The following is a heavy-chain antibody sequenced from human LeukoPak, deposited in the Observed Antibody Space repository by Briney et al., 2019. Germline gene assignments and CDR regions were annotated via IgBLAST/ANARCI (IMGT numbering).Heavy chain of an antibody. CDR3: ARKGSGWPNDY. V-gene: IGHV1-18*01. CDR2: ISAYNANT. CDR1: GYTFTTYG. J-gene: IGHJ4*02. D-gene: IGHD6-19*01. Sequence: ASVKVSYKASGYTFTTYGISWVRQAPGQGLEWMGWISAYNANTNYAQKLQGRVTMTTDTSTSTAYMELRSLRSDDTAVYYCARKGSGWPNDYWGQGTLVTVSS.